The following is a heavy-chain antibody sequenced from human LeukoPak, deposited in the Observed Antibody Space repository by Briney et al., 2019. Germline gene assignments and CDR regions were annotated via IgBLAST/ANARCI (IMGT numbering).Heavy chain of an antibody. CDR3: ARDGGSYTFDI. CDR2: NTSRGSTT. CDR1: GFTFSSCG. V-gene: IGHV3-48*03. D-gene: IGHD1-26*01. J-gene: IGHJ3*02. Sequence: GGSLRLSCAASGFTFSSCGMNWVRQAPGKGLEWVSYNTSRGSTTYYADSVKGRFTISRDNAKNSLYLQMNSLRAEDTAVYYCARDGGSYTFDIWGQGTMVTVSS.